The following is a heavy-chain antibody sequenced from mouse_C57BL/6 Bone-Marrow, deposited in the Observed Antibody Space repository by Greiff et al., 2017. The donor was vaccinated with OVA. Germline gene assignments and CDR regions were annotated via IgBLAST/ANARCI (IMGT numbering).Heavy chain of an antibody. J-gene: IGHJ1*03. V-gene: IGHV8-8*01. CDR2: SWWDDAK. Sequence: QVQLKESGPGILQPSQTLSLTCSFSGFSLSTFGMGVVWIRQPSGKGLEWLAHSWWDDAKYYNPALKRRLSISKDTSKNQVFHKIANVDTAATVTDYCDLIMWLLAYWYFDDWGTGTTVTVSS. CDR1: GFSLSTFGMG. D-gene: IGHD2-3*01. CDR3: DLIMWLLAYWYFDD.